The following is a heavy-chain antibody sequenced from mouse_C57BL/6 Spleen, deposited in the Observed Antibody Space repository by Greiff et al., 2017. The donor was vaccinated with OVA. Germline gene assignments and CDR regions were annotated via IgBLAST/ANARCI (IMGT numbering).Heavy chain of an antibody. V-gene: IGHV1-52*01. CDR1: GYTFTSYW. D-gene: IGHD2-3*01. CDR2: IDPSDSET. J-gene: IGHJ2*01. Sequence: QVQLQQPGAELVRPGSSVKLSCKASGYTFTSYWMHWVQQRPIQGLEWIGNIDPSDSETHYNQKFKDKATLTVDKSSSTAYMQLSSLTSEDSAVDYCARDGYYSSYFDYWGQGTTLTVSS. CDR3: ARDGYYSSYFDY.